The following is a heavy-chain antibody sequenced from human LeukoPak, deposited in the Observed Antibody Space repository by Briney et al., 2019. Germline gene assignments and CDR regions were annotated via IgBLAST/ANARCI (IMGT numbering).Heavy chain of an antibody. CDR2: ISAYNGNT. J-gene: IGHJ6*03. Sequence: ASVKVSCKASGYTFTSYGISWVRQAPRQGVEWMGWISAYNGNTNYAQKLQGRVTITTDTSTSTAYMELRSLRSDDTAVYYCARPQPDYGDYPPFLYMDVWGKGTTVTVSS. V-gene: IGHV1-18*01. CDR3: ARPQPDYGDYPPFLYMDV. CDR1: GYTFTSYG. D-gene: IGHD4-17*01.